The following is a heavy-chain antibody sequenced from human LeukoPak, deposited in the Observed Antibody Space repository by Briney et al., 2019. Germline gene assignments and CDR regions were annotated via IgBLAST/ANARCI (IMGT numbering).Heavy chain of an antibody. Sequence: SETLSLTCAVCGGSFSGYYWSWIRQPPGKGLEGIGEINHSGSTNYNPCLKSRVTISVDTSKNQFSLKLSSVTAADTAVYYCARGFTTGTPKRGKNWFDPWGQGTLVTVSS. CDR3: ARGFTTGTPKRGKNWFDP. CDR2: INHSGST. CDR1: GGSFSGYY. D-gene: IGHD1-1*01. J-gene: IGHJ5*02. V-gene: IGHV4-34*01.